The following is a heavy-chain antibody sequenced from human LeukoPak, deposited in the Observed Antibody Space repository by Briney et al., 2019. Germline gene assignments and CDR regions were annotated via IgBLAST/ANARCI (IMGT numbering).Heavy chain of an antibody. CDR3: ARGWLLEDAFDI. CDR2: INHSGST. CDR1: GGSFSGYY. V-gene: IGHV4-34*01. Sequence: PSETLSLTCAVYGGSFSGYYWSWIRQPPGKGLEWIGEINHSGSTNYNPSLKSRVTISVDTSKNQFSLKLSSVTAADTAVYYCARGWLLEDAFDIWGQGTMVTVSS. D-gene: IGHD3-22*01. J-gene: IGHJ3*02.